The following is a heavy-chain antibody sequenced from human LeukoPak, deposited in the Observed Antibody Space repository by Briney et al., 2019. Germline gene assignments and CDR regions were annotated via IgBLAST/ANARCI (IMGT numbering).Heavy chain of an antibody. D-gene: IGHD4-11*01. V-gene: IGHV3-74*03. Sequence: GGSLRLSCAASGFTFNTYWIHWVRQVPGKGLVWVSRINGDGSSTAYADPVKGRFTISRDNAKDTLYLQMNSLRAEDTAVYYCAREKGSSNYDSWGQGTLVTVSS. J-gene: IGHJ5*01. CDR1: GFTFNTYW. CDR3: AREKGSSNYDS. CDR2: INGDGSST.